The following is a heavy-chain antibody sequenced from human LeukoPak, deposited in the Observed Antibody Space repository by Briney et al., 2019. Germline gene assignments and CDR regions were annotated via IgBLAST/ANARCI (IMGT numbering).Heavy chain of an antibody. CDR3: ASGASGWYSWNY. J-gene: IGHJ4*02. V-gene: IGHV1-69*13. Sequence: SVKVSCGASGGTFSSYAISWVRQAPGQGLEWMGGIIPIFGTANYAQKFQGRVTITADESTSTAYMELSSLRSEDTAVYYCASGASGWYSWNYWGQGTLVTVSS. D-gene: IGHD6-19*01. CDR1: GGTFSSYA. CDR2: IIPIFGTA.